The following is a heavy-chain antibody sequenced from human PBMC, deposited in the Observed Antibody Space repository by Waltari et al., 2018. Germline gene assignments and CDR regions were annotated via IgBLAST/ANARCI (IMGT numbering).Heavy chain of an antibody. CDR2: LATEDGET. CDR3: ETVGRISGYDLGFDY. CDR1: GYTLTELS. D-gene: IGHD5-12*01. V-gene: IGHV1-24*01. Sequence: QVQLVQSGAEVKKPGASVKVSCKVSGYTLTELSMHWVRQAPGKGLEWMGGLATEDGETIYARKFQGRVTMTEDTSTDTAYMGLGSLRSEDTAVYYCETVGRISGYDLGFDYWGQGTLVTVSS. J-gene: IGHJ4*02.